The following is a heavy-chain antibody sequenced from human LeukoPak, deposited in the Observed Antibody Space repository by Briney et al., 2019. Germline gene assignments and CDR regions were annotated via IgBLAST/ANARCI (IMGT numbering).Heavy chain of an antibody. CDR3: ARRTHYSNYAFDY. CDR1: GYTFSSFA. CDR2: IYYSGST. Sequence: GSLRLSCAASGYTFSSFALSWIRQPPGKGLEWIGSIYYSGSTYYNPSLKSRVTISVDTSKNQFSLKLSSVTAADTAVYYCARRTHYSNYAFDYWGQGTLVTVSS. D-gene: IGHD4-11*01. V-gene: IGHV4-38-2*01. J-gene: IGHJ4*02.